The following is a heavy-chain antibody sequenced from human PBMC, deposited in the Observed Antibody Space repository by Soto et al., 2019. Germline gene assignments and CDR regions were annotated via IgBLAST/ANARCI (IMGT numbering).Heavy chain of an antibody. CDR2: IKRTREGGAT. CDR1: GFIFNDAW. Sequence: EVQLVESGGDLVKPGGSLRLSCVASGFIFNDAWMNWVRQAPGKGLEWVGRIKRTREGGATDYAAPVKGRFTISRDDSKDTLYLQMNSLKTEDTAVYYCSTEGHSYRGRFSAFDYWGQGTLVPVSS. CDR3: STEGHSYRGRFSAFDY. D-gene: IGHD1-26*01. V-gene: IGHV3-15*07. J-gene: IGHJ4*02.